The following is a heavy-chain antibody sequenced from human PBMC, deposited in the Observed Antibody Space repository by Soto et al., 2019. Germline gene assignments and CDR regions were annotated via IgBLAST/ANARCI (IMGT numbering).Heavy chain of an antibody. CDR1: GYSFTSYW. CDR2: IYPGDSDT. J-gene: IGHJ3*02. CDR3: ARRTELLNCSGGSCYYAFDI. Sequence: GESLKISCKGSGYSFTSYWIGWVRQMPGKGLEWMGIIYPGDSDTRYSPSFQGQVTISADKSISTAYLQWSSLKASDTAMYYCARRTELLNCSGGSCYYAFDIWGQGTMVTVSS. D-gene: IGHD2-15*01. V-gene: IGHV5-51*01.